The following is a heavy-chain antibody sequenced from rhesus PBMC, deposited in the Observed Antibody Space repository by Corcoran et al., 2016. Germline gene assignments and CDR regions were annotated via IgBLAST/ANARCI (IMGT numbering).Heavy chain of an antibody. Sequence: QEQLVQSGAEVKKPGASVKVSCKASGYIFTSYVISWLRQAPGQGFEWMGGIHPGYGSTSYAKKFQCRGTITADMSTSTVYMELSSLRSEDMAVYYCAADRNTYIDYWGQGVLVTVSS. D-gene: IGHD4-23*01. J-gene: IGHJ4*01. CDR1: GYIFTSYV. V-gene: IGHV1-70*01. CDR2: IHPGYGST. CDR3: AADRNTYIDY.